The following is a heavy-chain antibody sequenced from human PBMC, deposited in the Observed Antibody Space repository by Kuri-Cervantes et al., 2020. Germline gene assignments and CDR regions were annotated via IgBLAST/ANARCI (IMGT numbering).Heavy chain of an antibody. CDR3: AKGGGHCTGGVCYTVDYYYYYMDV. Sequence: GGSLRLSCAASGFTVSSNYMSWVRQAPGKGLEWVSVLYSGGKTYYADSVKGRFTISRDNSKNTLYLQMNSLRAEDTAVYYCAKGGGHCTGGVCYTVDYYYYYMDVWGKGTTVTVSS. V-gene: IGHV3-53*01. J-gene: IGHJ6*03. CDR1: GFTVSSNY. D-gene: IGHD2-8*02. CDR2: LYSGGKT.